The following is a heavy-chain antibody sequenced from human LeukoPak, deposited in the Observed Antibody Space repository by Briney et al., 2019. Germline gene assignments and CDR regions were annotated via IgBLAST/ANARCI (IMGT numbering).Heavy chain of an antibody. CDR2: ISPYYGHT. V-gene: IGHV1-18*01. D-gene: IGHD3-3*02. CDR1: GYTFTTHG. J-gene: IGHJ5*02. Sequence: ASVKVSCKASGYTFTTHGISWVRQAHGQGLEWMGWISPYYGHTKYAQNLQGRVTLTTDTSTNMAYMELRGLRFADTAVYYCARVLSTDCISRFCHPLREPENWFDPWGQGTLVTVSS. CDR3: ARVLSTDCISRFCHPLREPENWFDP.